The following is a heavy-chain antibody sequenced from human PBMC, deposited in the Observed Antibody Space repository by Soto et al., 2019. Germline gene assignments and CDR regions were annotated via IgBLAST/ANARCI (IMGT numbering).Heavy chain of an antibody. J-gene: IGHJ6*02. CDR1: GGSICSGDYY. Sequence: SETLSLTCTVSGGSICSGDYYWSWIRQPPGKGLEWIGYIYHSGSTYYNPSLKSRLTMSVDTSKNQFALKLTSVTAADTAVYYCARVGDPYDIWGQGTTVTVSS. V-gene: IGHV4-30-4*01. CDR3: ARVGDPYDI. CDR2: IYHSGST. D-gene: IGHD3-9*01.